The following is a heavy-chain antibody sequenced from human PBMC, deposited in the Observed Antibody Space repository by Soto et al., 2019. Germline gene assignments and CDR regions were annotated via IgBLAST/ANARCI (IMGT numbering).Heavy chain of an antibody. CDR1: GFTFSSYA. CDR3: AKTGRDYGDSPNDY. CDR2: ISYDGHDK. Sequence: QVRLVESGGGVVQPGRSLSLSCAASGFTFSSYAMHWVRQAPGKGLEWVAVISYDGHDKYYEDSVKGRFTISRDNSKNTLYWQMNSLRGEDTAMYYCAKTGRDYGDSPNDYWGQGTLVTVSS. D-gene: IGHD4-17*01. V-gene: IGHV3-30*18. J-gene: IGHJ4*02.